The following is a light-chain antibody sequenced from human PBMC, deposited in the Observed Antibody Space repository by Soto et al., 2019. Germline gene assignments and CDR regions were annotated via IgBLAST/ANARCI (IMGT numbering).Light chain of an antibody. CDR3: QQYIRWPLT. CDR2: GAS. J-gene: IGKJ4*01. Sequence: EIVMTQSPATLSVSPGERATLSCRASQSVSSNLAWYQQKPGQAPRVISYGASTRATGIPARFSGSGSGTDFTLTISSLKSEDFEVYYCQQYIRWPLTFGGGTKVDIK. CDR1: QSVSSN. V-gene: IGKV3-15*01.